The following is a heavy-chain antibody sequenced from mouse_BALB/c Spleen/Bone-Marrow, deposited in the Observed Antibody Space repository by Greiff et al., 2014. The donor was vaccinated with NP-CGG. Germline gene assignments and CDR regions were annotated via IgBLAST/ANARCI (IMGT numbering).Heavy chain of an antibody. Sequence: DVQLQESGAELVKPGASVKLSCTASGFNIKDTYMHWVKQRPEQGLGWIGRIDPANGNTKYDPKFQGKATITADTSSNTAYLQLSSLTSEDTAVYYCARYYYGSSYFDYWGQGTTLTVSS. V-gene: IGHV14-3*02. D-gene: IGHD1-1*01. CDR3: ARYYYGSSYFDY. J-gene: IGHJ2*01. CDR2: IDPANGNT. CDR1: GFNIKDTY.